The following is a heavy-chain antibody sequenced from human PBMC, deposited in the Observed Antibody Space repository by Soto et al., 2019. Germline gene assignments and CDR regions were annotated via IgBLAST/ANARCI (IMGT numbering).Heavy chain of an antibody. CDR1: GFTFSSYG. J-gene: IGHJ4*02. V-gene: IGHV3-33*01. Sequence: QVQLVESGGGVVQPGRSLRLSCAASGFTFSSYGMHWVRQAPGKGLEWVAVIWYDGSNKYYADSVKGRFTISRDNSKNTLYLQMNSLRAEDTAVYYCARGFGEFPLDYWGQGTLVTVSS. CDR3: ARGFGEFPLDY. CDR2: IWYDGSNK. D-gene: IGHD3-10*01.